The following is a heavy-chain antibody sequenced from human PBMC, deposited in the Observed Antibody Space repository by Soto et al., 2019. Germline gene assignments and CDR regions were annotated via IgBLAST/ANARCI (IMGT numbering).Heavy chain of an antibody. V-gene: IGHV1-3*01. CDR1: GYTFTSYA. Sequence: QVQLVQSGAEVKKPGASVKVSCKASGYTFTSYAMHWVRQAPGQRLEWMGWINAGNGNTQYSQKFQGRVTITRDTSASTAYMELSSLRSEDTAVYYCAKGMQLVQGWFDHWGQGTLVTVSS. CDR2: INAGNGNT. CDR3: AKGMQLVQGWFDH. J-gene: IGHJ5*02. D-gene: IGHD6-13*01.